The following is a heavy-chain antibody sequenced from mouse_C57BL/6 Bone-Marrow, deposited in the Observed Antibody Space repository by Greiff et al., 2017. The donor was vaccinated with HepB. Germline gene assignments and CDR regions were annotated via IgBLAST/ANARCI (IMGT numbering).Heavy chain of an antibody. V-gene: IGHV1-81*01. CDR3: ARPHPYYSKPNWYFDV. CDR2: IYPRSGNT. CDR1: GYTFTSYG. D-gene: IGHD2-5*01. J-gene: IGHJ1*03. Sequence: QVHVKQSGAELARPGASVKLSCKASGYTFTSYGISWVKQRTGQGLEWIGEIYPRSGNTYYNEKFKGKATLTADKSSSTAYMELRSLTSEDSAVYFCARPHPYYSKPNWYFDVWGTGTTVTVSS.